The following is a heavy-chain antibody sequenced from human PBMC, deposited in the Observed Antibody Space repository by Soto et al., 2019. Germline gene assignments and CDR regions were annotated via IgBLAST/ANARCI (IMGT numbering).Heavy chain of an antibody. V-gene: IGHV1-2*04. CDR2: INPNSGGT. D-gene: IGHD5-12*01. Sequence: ASVKVSCKASGYTFTGYYMHWVRQAPGQGLEWMGWINPNSGGTNYAQKFQGWVTMTRDTSISTAYMELSRLRSDDTAVYYCARDVEMATIDAPDSERYYYYGMDVWGQGTTVTVSS. J-gene: IGHJ6*02. CDR1: GYTFTGYY. CDR3: ARDVEMATIDAPDSERYYYYGMDV.